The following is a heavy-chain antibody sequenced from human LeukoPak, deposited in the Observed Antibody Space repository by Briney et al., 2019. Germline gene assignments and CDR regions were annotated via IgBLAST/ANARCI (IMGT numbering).Heavy chain of an antibody. CDR3: AKDREAAASTYYFDY. V-gene: IGHV3-23*01. Sequence: PGGSLRLSRAAPGFTFSSYAMSWVRQAPGKGLEWVSGISGRGGSTYYADSVKGLFTISRDNSKNTLFLQMNSLRAGDTAVYYCAKDREAAASTYYFDYWGRGTLVTVSS. CDR2: ISGRGGST. D-gene: IGHD6-13*01. CDR1: GFTFSSYA. J-gene: IGHJ4*02.